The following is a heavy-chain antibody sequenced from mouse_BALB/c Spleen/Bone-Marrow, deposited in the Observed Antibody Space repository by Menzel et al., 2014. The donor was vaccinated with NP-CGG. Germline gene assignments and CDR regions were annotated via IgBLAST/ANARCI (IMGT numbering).Heavy chain of an antibody. V-gene: IGHV14-3*02. J-gene: IGHJ2*01. CDR2: IDPANGNT. CDR3: ARYYYGYYFDY. CDR1: GFNIKDTY. Sequence: VQLQQSGAELVKPGASVKLSCTASGFNIKDTYMHWVKQRPEQGLEWIGRIDPANGNTKYDPKYQGKATITADTSSNTAYLQLSSLTSEDTAVYYCARYYYGYYFDYWGQGTTLTVSS. D-gene: IGHD1-2*01.